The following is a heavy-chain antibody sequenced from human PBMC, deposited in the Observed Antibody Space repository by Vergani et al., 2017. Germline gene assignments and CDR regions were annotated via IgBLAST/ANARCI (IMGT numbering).Heavy chain of an antibody. CDR3: AIGGPWYSSSSVMFDY. D-gene: IGHD6-6*01. J-gene: IGHJ4*02. CDR1: GFTFSSYE. Sequence: EVQLVESGGGLVQPGGSLRLSCAASGFTFSSYEMNWVRQAPGKGLEWVSYISSSGSTIYYADSVKGRFTISRDNAKNSLYLQMNSLRAEDTAVYYCAIGGPWYSSSSVMFDYWGQGTLGTVSS. CDR2: ISSSGSTI. V-gene: IGHV3-48*03.